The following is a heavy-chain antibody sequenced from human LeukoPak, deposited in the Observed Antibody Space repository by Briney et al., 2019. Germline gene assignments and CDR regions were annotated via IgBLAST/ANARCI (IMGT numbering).Heavy chain of an antibody. CDR2: IYSGGST. V-gene: IGHV3-53*01. Sequence: QTGGSLRLSCAATGFTVSRNFMRWVRQAPGKGLEWVSVIYSGGSTYYADSVKGRFTISRDNSKNTLYLQMNTLRAEDTAVYYCARVPMVRGFTWYYFDFWGQGTLVTVSS. D-gene: IGHD3-10*01. CDR1: GFTVSRNF. CDR3: ARVPMVRGFTWYYFDF. J-gene: IGHJ4*02.